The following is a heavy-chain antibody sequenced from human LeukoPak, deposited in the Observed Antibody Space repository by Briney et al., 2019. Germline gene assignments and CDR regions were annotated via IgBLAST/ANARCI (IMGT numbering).Heavy chain of an antibody. CDR1: GGSISSYY. Sequence: SETLSLTCTVSGGSISSYYWSWIRQPPGKGLEWIGYIYYSGSTNYNPSLKSRVTMSVDTSKNQFSLKLSSVTAADTAVYYCARDRYYYDSSGYYLFDYWGQGTLVTVSS. CDR2: IYYSGST. D-gene: IGHD3-22*01. J-gene: IGHJ4*02. V-gene: IGHV4-59*12. CDR3: ARDRYYYDSSGYYLFDY.